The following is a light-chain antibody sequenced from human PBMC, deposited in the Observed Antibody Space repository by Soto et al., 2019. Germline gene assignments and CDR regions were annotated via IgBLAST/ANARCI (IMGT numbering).Light chain of an antibody. CDR3: QQYNTYPLT. V-gene: IGKV1-5*03. CDR2: KAS. J-gene: IGKJ4*01. Sequence: DIQMTQSPSTLSASVGDRVTITCRASQSISTWLAWYQQKPGKAPKLLIYKASNLEDGVPSRFSGSGSGTEFTITISSLQPDDFATYYCQQYNTYPLTVGGGTTVEIK. CDR1: QSISTW.